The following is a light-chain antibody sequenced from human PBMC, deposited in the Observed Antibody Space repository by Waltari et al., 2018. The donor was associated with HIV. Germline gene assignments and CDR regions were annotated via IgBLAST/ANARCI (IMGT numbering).Light chain of an antibody. Sequence: EIVMTQSPATLSVSLGERATLSCRASQSVSTNLAWYQQKPGQAPRLLIYSASKRATDIPARFSGSGSGTDFTLTISSLQSEDFAVYYCHQYGTSPTFGQGTKLEIK. J-gene: IGKJ2*01. V-gene: IGKV3-15*01. CDR3: HQYGTSPT. CDR1: QSVSTN. CDR2: SAS.